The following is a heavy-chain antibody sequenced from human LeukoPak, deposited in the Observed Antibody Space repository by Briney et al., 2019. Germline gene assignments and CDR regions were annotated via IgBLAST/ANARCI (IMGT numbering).Heavy chain of an antibody. V-gene: IGHV4-4*02. CDR3: ARGGTTVAGTFWFDP. Sequence: SDILSLTCAVSGAPMSSTNWWSWVRQPPGKGLECIGEIYHTGSSNYNPSLKSRVTISVDKSKSQFSLKLSSVTAADTAVYYCARGGTTVAGTFWFDPWGQGTLVTVSS. CDR2: IYHTGSS. CDR1: GAPMSSTNW. D-gene: IGHD6-19*01. J-gene: IGHJ5*02.